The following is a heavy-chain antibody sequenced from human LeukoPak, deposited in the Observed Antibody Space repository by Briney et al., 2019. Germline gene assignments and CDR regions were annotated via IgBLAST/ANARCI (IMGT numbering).Heavy chain of an antibody. Sequence: SVKVSFKGSGYTFPSYGIRWVRQAPGKGLECMGWISTFNGNANYAQKLQGRGTMTTDTSTTTAYMELRSLRADDTAVYYCARASNWNYAFDIWGQGTMVTVSS. V-gene: IGHV1-18*01. CDR2: ISTFNGNA. D-gene: IGHD1-7*01. J-gene: IGHJ3*02. CDR3: ARASNWNYAFDI. CDR1: GYTFPSYG.